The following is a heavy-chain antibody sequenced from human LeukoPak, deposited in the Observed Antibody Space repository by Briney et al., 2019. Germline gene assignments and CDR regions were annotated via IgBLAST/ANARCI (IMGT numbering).Heavy chain of an antibody. D-gene: IGHD3-10*02. V-gene: IGHV3-66*01. CDR3: AELGITMIGGV. J-gene: IGHJ6*04. CDR1: GFALSTTY. Sequence: GGSLRLSCVASGFALSTTYMSWVRQAPGKGLEWVSVIYDGDNANYGDSVKGRFTVSRGFFTHTLYLQMNSLRVDDTAVYYCAELGITMIGGVWGKGTTVTISS. CDR2: IYDGDNA.